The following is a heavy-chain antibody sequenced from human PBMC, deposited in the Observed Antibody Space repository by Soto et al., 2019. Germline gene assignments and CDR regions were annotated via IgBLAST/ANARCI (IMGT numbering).Heavy chain of an antibody. CDR2: IYYSGST. CDR3: ARVGYYGSGSYVR. D-gene: IGHD3-10*01. Sequence: PSETLSLTCTVSGGSISSYYWSWIRQPPGKGLEWIGYIYYSGSTNYNPSLKSRVTISVDTSKNQFSLKLSSVTAADTAVYYCARVGYYGSGSYVRWGQGTMVTVSS. V-gene: IGHV4-59*01. J-gene: IGHJ3*01. CDR1: GGSISSYY.